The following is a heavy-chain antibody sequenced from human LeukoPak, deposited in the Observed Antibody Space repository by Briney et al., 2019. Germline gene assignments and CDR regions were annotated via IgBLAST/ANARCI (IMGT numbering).Heavy chain of an antibody. CDR2: IYPGDSDI. CDR1: GYTFTSNW. J-gene: IGHJ3*02. D-gene: IGHD3-10*01. CDR3: AREAGRGDAFDI. Sequence: GASLKISCEASGYTFTSNWIGWVRQLPGKGLEWMGIIYPGDSDIRYSPSFQGQVTISADKSISTAYLQWSSLKASDTAMYYCAREAGRGDAFDIWGQGTMVTVSS. V-gene: IGHV5-51*01.